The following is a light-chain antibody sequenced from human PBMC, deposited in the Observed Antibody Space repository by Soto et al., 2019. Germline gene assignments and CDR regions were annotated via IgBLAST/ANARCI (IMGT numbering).Light chain of an antibody. CDR2: GAS. Sequence: EIVMTQSPATLSVSPGERATLSCRASQSVSSNLAWYQQKPGQAPMLLIYGASTRATGIPARFSGSASGTEFTLTISSLQSEDFAVYYCQQYNNWPSMYTFGQGTKLEIK. J-gene: IGKJ2*01. CDR1: QSVSSN. CDR3: QQYNNWPSMYT. V-gene: IGKV3-15*01.